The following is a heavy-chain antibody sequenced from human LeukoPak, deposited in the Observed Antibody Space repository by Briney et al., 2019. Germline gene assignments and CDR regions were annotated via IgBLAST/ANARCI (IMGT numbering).Heavy chain of an antibody. Sequence: GSLRLSCAASGFTFSSYSMNWVRQAPGKGLEWVSSISSSSSYIYYADSVKGRFTISRDNAKNSPYLQMNSLRAEDTAVYYCARGRQQLPFDYWGQGTLVTVSS. J-gene: IGHJ4*02. CDR3: ARGRQQLPFDY. CDR2: ISSSSSYI. CDR1: GFTFSSYS. D-gene: IGHD6-13*01. V-gene: IGHV3-21*01.